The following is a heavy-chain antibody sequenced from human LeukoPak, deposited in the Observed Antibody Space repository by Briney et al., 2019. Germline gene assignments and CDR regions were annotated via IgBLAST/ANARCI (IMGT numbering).Heavy chain of an antibody. CDR3: ARTILWQPSNIVVVPAATRLDYYYGMDV. V-gene: IGHV3-23*01. CDR2: VSGGTGNP. D-gene: IGHD2-2*01. J-gene: IGHJ6*02. Sequence: GGSLRLSCAASGFTISSYVMRWVRQVPGKGLEWVSSVSGGTGNPHYADSVKGRFTISRDNSKNTLYLQMNSLRAEDTAVYYCARTILWQPSNIVVVPAATRLDYYYGMDVWGQGTTVTVSS. CDR1: GFTISSYV.